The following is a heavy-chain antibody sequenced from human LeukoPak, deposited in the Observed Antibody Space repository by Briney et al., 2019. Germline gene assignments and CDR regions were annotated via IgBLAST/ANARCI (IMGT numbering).Heavy chain of an antibody. V-gene: IGHV3-23*01. D-gene: IGHD2-2*01. CDR1: GFTFSDHA. CDR2: INGNGGGS. Sequence: GGSLRLSCAASGFTFSDHAMSWVRQAPVKGLEWVSSINGNGGGSYYIDSVKGRFTVSRDNSENALYLQMNSLRVEDTAVYYCVKDPDPRYCSSTSCSPIWGQGTMVTVSS. J-gene: IGHJ3*02. CDR3: VKDPDPRYCSSTSCSPI.